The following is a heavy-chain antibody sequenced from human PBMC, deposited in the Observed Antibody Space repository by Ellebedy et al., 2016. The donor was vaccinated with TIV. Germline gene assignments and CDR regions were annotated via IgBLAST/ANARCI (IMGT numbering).Heavy chain of an antibody. Sequence: GESLKISCVASGFTFSNYNMNWVRQAPGKGLEWVSSISSSSSYIYYADSVKGRFTISRDNAKNSLYLQMNSLRAEDTAVHYCAREYGDYVAFDIWGQGTMVTVSS. CDR2: ISSSSSYI. CDR3: AREYGDYVAFDI. J-gene: IGHJ3*02. V-gene: IGHV3-21*01. D-gene: IGHD4-17*01. CDR1: GFTFSNYN.